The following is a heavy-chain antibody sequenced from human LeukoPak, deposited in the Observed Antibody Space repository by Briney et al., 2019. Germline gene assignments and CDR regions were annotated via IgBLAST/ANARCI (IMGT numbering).Heavy chain of an antibody. J-gene: IGHJ4*02. CDR3: VRVRHGDYFDP. D-gene: IGHD4-17*01. Sequence: GGSLRLSCAASGFTVSSNYMSWVRQAPGKGLEWVSVIYSGGSTYYADSVKGRFTISRDNSKNTLYLQMNSLRAEDTAVYYCVRVRHGDYFDPWGLGTLVTVSS. CDR1: GFTVSSNY. CDR2: IYSGGST. V-gene: IGHV3-53*01.